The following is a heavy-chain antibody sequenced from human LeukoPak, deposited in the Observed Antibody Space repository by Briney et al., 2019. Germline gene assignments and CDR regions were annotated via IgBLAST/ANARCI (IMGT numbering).Heavy chain of an antibody. V-gene: IGHV4-38-2*01. D-gene: IGHD3-22*01. Sequence: SETLSLTCAVSGYSISSGYYWGWIRQPPGKGLEWIGSVYHSGSTCYNPSLKSRVTISVDTSKNQFSLKLSSVTAADTAVYYCARHGNYYDTSQSDPWGQGTLVTVSS. CDR1: GYSISSGYY. J-gene: IGHJ5*02. CDR3: ARHGNYYDTSQSDP. CDR2: VYHSGST.